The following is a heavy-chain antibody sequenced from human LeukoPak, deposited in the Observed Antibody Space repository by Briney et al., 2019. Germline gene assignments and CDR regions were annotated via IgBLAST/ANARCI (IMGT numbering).Heavy chain of an antibody. CDR3: ASHRYCAGDCYSPFDY. V-gene: IGHV1-2*02. J-gene: IGHJ4*02. CDR1: GYTFIGNY. Sequence: ASVKVSCKASGYTFIGNYLQWVRQAPGQGLEWMGWIKPDSGGTNYAQKFQGRVTMTRDTSISTAYMELSRLRSDDTAVYYCASHRYCAGDCYSPFDYWGQGTPVIVSS. CDR2: IKPDSGGT. D-gene: IGHD2-21*01.